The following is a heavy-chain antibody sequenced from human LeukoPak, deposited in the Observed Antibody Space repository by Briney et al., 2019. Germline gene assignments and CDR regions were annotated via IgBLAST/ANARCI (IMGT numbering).Heavy chain of an antibody. D-gene: IGHD6-19*01. J-gene: IGHJ4*02. CDR3: AKDRGHSTGWYTEY. Sequence: GGSPRLSCAASGFTFSDYAMSWVRQAPGKGLAWVSGISGSGASTYYADSVKGRFTISRDNSKNTLFLQMNSLRAEDTAVYYCAKDRGHSTGWYTEYWGQGTLVTVSS. CDR1: GFTFSDYA. V-gene: IGHV3-23*01. CDR2: ISGSGAST.